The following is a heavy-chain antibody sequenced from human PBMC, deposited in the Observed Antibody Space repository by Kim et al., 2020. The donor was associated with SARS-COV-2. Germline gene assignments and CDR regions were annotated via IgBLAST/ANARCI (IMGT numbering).Heavy chain of an antibody. Sequence: SETLSLTCTGSGCSFTSNHWSWIRQPPGKGLEWIASIHSNRDTNYNPALKSRVPISGNPSKNHFPYRLSSIIAADTALYYCTRSSLTCVSYAINWLDPW. J-gene: IGHJ5*02. V-gene: IGHV4-4*09. CDR2: IHSNRDT. CDR1: GCSFTSNH. D-gene: IGHD3-16*01. CDR3: TRSSLTCVSYAINWLDP.